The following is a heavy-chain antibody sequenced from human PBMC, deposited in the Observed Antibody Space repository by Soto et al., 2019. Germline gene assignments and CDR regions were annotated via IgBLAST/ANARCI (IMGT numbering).Heavy chain of an antibody. CDR1: GYTFTSYD. V-gene: IGHV1-8*01. Sequence: QVQLVQSGAEVKKPGASVKVSCKASGYTFTSYDINWVRQATGQGLEWMGWMNPNRGNTGDAQKFQGRVTMTRNTSISTAYMELSSLRSEDTAVYYCARRGYSSSWYYYYYYGMDVWGQGTTVTVSS. CDR2: MNPNRGNT. J-gene: IGHJ6*02. D-gene: IGHD6-13*01. CDR3: ARRGYSSSWYYYYYYGMDV.